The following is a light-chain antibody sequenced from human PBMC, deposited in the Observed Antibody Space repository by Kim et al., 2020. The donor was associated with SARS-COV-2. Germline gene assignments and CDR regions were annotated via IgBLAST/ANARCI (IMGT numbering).Light chain of an antibody. CDR1: QSVLYSSNNKNY. J-gene: IGKJ4*01. CDR3: QQYYNTPLT. V-gene: IGKV4-1*01. CDR2: WAS. Sequence: APINCKSSQSVLYSSNNKNYLAWYQQKSGHPPKLLIYWASTRESGVPDRFSGSGSGTDFTLTISSLQAEDVAVYYCQQYYNTPLTFGGGTKVDIK.